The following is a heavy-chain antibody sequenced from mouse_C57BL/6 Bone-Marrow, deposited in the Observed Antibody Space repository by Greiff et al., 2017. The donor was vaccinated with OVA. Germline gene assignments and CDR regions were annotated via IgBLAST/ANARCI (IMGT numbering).Heavy chain of an antibody. CDR2: IDPETGGT. Sequence: QVQLQQSGAELVRPGASVTLSCKASGYTFTDYEMHWVKQTPAHGLEWIGAIDPETGGTAYNQKFKGKAILTADKSSSTAYMELRSLTSEDSAVYYCTREGGNYEDYAMDYWGQGTSVTVSS. CDR1: GYTFTDYE. V-gene: IGHV1-15*01. J-gene: IGHJ4*01. CDR3: TREGGNYEDYAMDY. D-gene: IGHD2-1*01.